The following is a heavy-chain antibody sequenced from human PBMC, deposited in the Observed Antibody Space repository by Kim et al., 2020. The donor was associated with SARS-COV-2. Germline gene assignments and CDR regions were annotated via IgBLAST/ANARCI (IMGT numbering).Heavy chain of an antibody. V-gene: IGHV3-15*01. Sequence: YAAPVKGRLTISRDDSKNTLYLQMNSLKTEDTAVYYCTTGYYYDSSGSDYWGQGTLVTVSS. D-gene: IGHD3-22*01. CDR3: TTGYYYDSSGSDY. J-gene: IGHJ4*02.